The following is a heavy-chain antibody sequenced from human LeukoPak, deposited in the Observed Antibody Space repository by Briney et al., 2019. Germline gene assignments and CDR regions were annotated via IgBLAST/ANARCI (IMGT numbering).Heavy chain of an antibody. V-gene: IGHV3-48*03. J-gene: IGHJ6*02. CDR2: ISSSGATI. CDR1: GFTFRNYE. CDR3: ARDPVGYYYAMDV. D-gene: IGHD1-26*01. Sequence: GGSLRLSCAVSGFTFRNYEMNWVRQAPGKGLEWVSYISSSGATIYYADSVKGRFTISRDKAKNSVHLQMNSLRAEDTAVYYCARDPVGYYYAMDVWGQGTTVTVSS.